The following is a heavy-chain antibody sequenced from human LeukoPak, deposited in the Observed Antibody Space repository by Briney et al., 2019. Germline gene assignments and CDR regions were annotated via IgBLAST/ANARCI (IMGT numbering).Heavy chain of an antibody. D-gene: IGHD4-17*01. CDR2: ISYSRNT. CDR3: ARQGTYGDYLDY. V-gene: IGHV4-59*08. J-gene: IGHJ4*02. CDR1: GGSINPYS. Sequence: SETLSLTCTVSGGSINPYSWTWIRQPPGKGLEWIAYISYSRNTNYNPSFKSQITISVDRSMNQFSLKLNSVTAADTAVYYCARQGTYGDYLDYWGQGTLVTVSS.